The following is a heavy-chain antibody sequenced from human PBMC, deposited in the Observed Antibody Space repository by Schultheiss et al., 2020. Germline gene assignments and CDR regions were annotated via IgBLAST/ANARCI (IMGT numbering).Heavy chain of an antibody. D-gene: IGHD2-21*02. J-gene: IGHJ4*02. Sequence: GGSLRLSCAASGFTFNRHGMHWVRQAPGKGLEWVAVIFFDGNKKYYVDSVKGRFSISRDNSNNMLYLQMDSLRAEDTAVYYCARATGRGTYCGGDCYFDYWGQGTLVTVSS. CDR2: IFFDGNKK. CDR3: ARATGRGTYCGGDCYFDY. CDR1: GFTFNRHG. V-gene: IGHV3-33*01.